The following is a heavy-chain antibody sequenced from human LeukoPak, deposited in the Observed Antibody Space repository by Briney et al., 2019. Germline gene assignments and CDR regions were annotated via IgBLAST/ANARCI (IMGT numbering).Heavy chain of an antibody. V-gene: IGHV1-8*01. CDR3: ARGVVVVPAATPGAGIKYYYYYYGMDV. CDR1: GYTFTSYD. CDR2: MNPNSGNT. D-gene: IGHD2-2*01. Sequence: ASVKVSCKASGYTFTSYDINWVRQATGQGLEWMGWMNPNSGNTSYAQKFQGRVTMTRNTSISTAYMELSSLRSEDTAVYYCARGVVVVPAATPGAGIKYYYYYYGMDVWGQGTTVTVSS. J-gene: IGHJ6*02.